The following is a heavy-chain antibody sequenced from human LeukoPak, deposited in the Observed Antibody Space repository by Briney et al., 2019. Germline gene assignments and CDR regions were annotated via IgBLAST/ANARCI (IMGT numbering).Heavy chain of an antibody. J-gene: IGHJ4*02. D-gene: IGHD4-23*01. CDR2: ISGSGAST. Sequence: GGSLRLSCLTSGFTFSTNAMSWVRQAPGKGLEWISGISGSGASTYYADSVKGRFTISRDNSKNTLYLQMNSLRAEDTAVYYCARDNLYGGNSDGLDSWGQGTLVTVSS. CDR3: ARDNLYGGNSDGLDS. CDR1: GFTFSTNA. V-gene: IGHV3-23*01.